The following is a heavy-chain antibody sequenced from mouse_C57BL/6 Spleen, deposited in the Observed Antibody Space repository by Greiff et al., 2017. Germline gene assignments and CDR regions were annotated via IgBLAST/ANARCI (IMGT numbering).Heavy chain of an antibody. CDR2: IWWDDDK. CDR3: ARSLITTVVGY. V-gene: IGHV8-8*01. CDR1: GFSLSTFGMG. Sequence: QVTLNESGPGILQPSQTLSLTCSFSGFSLSTFGMGVGWIRQPSGKGLEWLAHIWWDDDKYYNPALKSRLKIAKDTSKNPVFLKIAHVDTADTATYYCARSLITTVVGYWGQGTTLTVSS. J-gene: IGHJ2*01. D-gene: IGHD1-1*01.